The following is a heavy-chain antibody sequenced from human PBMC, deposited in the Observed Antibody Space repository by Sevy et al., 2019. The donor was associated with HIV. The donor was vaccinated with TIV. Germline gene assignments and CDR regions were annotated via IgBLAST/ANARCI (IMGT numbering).Heavy chain of an antibody. Sequence: GGSLRLSCAASGFTFSSNAMHWVRQAPGKGLEWVAVISYDGSNKYYADSVKGRFTISRDNSKNTLYLQMNSLRAEDTAVYYCARDPATAMGYDAFDFWGQGTMVTVSS. J-gene: IGHJ3*01. CDR2: ISYDGSNK. CDR1: GFTFSSNA. V-gene: IGHV3-30-3*01. CDR3: ARDPATAMGYDAFDF. D-gene: IGHD5-18*01.